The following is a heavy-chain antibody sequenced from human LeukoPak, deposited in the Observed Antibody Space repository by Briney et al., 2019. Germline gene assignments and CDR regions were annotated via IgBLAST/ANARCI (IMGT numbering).Heavy chain of an antibody. J-gene: IGHJ5*01. Sequence: GGSLRLSCAASGFTFSSYSMNWVRQAPGKGLEWVSSISSSSSYIYYADSVKGGFTISRDNAKNSLYLQMNSLRADDTAVYYCARYPTYYYGSGSYYSLYIWFDSWGQGTLVTVSS. V-gene: IGHV3-21*01. D-gene: IGHD3-10*01. CDR2: ISSSSSYI. CDR3: ARYPTYYYGSGSYYSLYIWFDS. CDR1: GFTFSSYS.